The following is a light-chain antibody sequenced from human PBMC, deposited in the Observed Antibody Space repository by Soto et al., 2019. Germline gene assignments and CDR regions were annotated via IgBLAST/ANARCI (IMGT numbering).Light chain of an antibody. CDR2: LTS. J-gene: IGKJ2*01. Sequence: DIQMTQSPSSLSASVGDRVTITCRASQSITNYLNWYQQKPGKAPKLLIYLTSRLQSGVPSRFSGGGSGTDFTLTISSLPPEDFAAYYCQQSYSTPYTFGQGTNLEI. CDR3: QQSYSTPYT. V-gene: IGKV1-39*01. CDR1: QSITNY.